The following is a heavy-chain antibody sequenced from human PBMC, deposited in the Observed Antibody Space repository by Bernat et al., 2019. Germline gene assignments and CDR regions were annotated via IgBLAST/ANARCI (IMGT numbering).Heavy chain of an antibody. D-gene: IGHD6-6*01. CDR3: ARVGGSSSVYYYYGMDV. CDR1: GFTFSSYG. CDR2: IWYDGSNK. V-gene: IGHV3-33*01. Sequence: QVQLVESGGGVVQPGRSLRLSCAASGFTFSSYGMHWVRQAPGKGLEWVAVIWYDGSNKYYADSVKGRFTISRDNSKNTLYLQMNSLRAEDTAVYYCARVGGSSSVYYYYGMDVWGQGTTVTVSS. J-gene: IGHJ6*02.